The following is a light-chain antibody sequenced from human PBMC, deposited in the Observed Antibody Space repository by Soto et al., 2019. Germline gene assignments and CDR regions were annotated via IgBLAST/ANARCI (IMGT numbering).Light chain of an antibody. V-gene: IGKV3-11*01. J-gene: IGKJ2*01. CDR1: QSVSSY. Sequence: EIVLTQSPATLSLSPGERATLSCRASQSVSSYLAWYQQKPGQAPRLLIYDASNRATGIPARFSGSGSGTDFTLTISSPEPEDFAVYYCQQRSNWPPVYTFGQGTKVDIK. CDR2: DAS. CDR3: QQRSNWPPVYT.